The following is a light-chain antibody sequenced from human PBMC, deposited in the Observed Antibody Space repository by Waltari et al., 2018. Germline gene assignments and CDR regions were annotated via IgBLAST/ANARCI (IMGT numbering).Light chain of an antibody. J-gene: IGLJ1*01. Sequence: QSALTQPASVSGSPGQSITISCTRSSSDLGGYSFVSWYQQHPGKAPKLMIYDVSNRPSGGSTRFSGSKSGNTASLTISGLLPEDEADYYCSSYTSIIPPFLFGTGTKVTVL. V-gene: IGLV2-14*01. CDR3: SSYTSIIPPFL. CDR2: DVS. CDR1: SSDLGGYSF.